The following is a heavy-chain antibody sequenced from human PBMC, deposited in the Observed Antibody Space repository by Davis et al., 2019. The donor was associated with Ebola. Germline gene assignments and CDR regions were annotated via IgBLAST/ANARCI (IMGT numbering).Heavy chain of an antibody. D-gene: IGHD6-19*01. CDR3: ARGNEWLPGYFDS. CDR2: LYHGGDT. CDR1: GYSIRTADQ. J-gene: IGHJ4*02. V-gene: IGHV4-38-2*02. Sequence: SETLSLTCIVSGYSIRTADQWGWVRQAPGKGLEWIGSLYHGGDTSTNPSLKGRVSISADMSKNQFSLKLTSVTAGDTAVYFCARGNEWLPGYFDSWGLGTLVTVSS.